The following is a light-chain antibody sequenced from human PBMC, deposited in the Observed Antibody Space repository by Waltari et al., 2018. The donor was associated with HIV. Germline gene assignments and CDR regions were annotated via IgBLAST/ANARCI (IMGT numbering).Light chain of an antibody. V-gene: IGKV1-39*01. CDR2: DAS. Sequence: DIQMTQSPSSLSASVGDRVTITCRASRSVDRYLNWYQQKPGKAPKLLIHDASSLQGGFPSRFSGSGSGTEFTLTISSLQPEDFATYFCQQSYTTPTFGQGTKVEIK. J-gene: IGKJ1*01. CDR1: RSVDRY. CDR3: QQSYTTPT.